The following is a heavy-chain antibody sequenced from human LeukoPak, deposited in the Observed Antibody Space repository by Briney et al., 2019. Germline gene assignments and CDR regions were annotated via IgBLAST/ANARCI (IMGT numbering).Heavy chain of an antibody. D-gene: IGHD1-20*01. Sequence: PWGSLRLSCAVSGRTLSSYWMSWVRQAPGKGLEWMANINQAGSEKYYVDPVKGRFTISRDNAKYSLYLQMNSLRAEDTAMYYCARSITGKTNWFDPWGQGTLVTVSS. CDR2: INQAGSEK. CDR1: GRTLSSYW. CDR3: ARSITGKTNWFDP. V-gene: IGHV3-7*05. J-gene: IGHJ5*02.